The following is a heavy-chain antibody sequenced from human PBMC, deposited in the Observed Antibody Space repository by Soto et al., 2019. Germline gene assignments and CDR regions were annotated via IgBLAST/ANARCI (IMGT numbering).Heavy chain of an antibody. CDR2: INHSGST. Sequence: SETLSLTCAVYGGSFSGHFWSWIRQPPGKGLEWIGEINHSGSTNFNPSLKSRVTISVDTSKNQFSLKVNSLTAADMAVYYCARGISMIVEAQRDAPDKYYFDSWGRGTVVTVSS. V-gene: IGHV4-34*01. CDR1: GGSFSGHF. CDR3: ARGISMIVEAQRDAPDKYYFDS. D-gene: IGHD3-22*01. J-gene: IGHJ4*02.